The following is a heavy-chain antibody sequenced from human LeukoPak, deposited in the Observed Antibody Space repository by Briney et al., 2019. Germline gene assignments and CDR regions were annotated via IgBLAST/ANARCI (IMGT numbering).Heavy chain of an antibody. CDR2: LCDSGRTI. D-gene: IGHD3-22*01. V-gene: IGHV3-11*01. J-gene: IGHJ4*02. CDR3: ARDRLGDYDHSGYYDK. Sequence: GGSLRLSCAASGFTFSAYYMSWIRPAPAKGLAWVSYLCDSGRTIYYADSVKGRFTISRDNAKNSVYLQMNNLRAEDTAVYYCARDRLGDYDHSGYYDKWGQGTLVSVSS. CDR1: GFTFSAYY.